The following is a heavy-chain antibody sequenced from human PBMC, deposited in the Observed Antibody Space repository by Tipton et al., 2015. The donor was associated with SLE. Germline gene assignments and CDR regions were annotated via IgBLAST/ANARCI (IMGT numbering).Heavy chain of an antibody. J-gene: IGHJ3*02. CDR1: GFTFSSYA. CDR2: ISGSGGST. Sequence: SLRLSCAASGFTFSSYAMSWVRQAPGKGLEWVSAISGSGGSTYYADSVKGRFTISRDNSKNTLYLQMNSLRAEDTAVYYCARESESTGDAFNIWGQGTMVTVSS. V-gene: IGHV3-23*01. CDR3: ARESESTGDAFNI.